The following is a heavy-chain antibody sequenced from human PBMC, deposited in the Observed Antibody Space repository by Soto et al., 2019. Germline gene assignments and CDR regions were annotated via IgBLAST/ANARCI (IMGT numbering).Heavy chain of an antibody. CDR2: IYWDDDK. CDR3: AHMFGTVSHLGY. CDR1: GFSLTNSRVG. V-gene: IGHV2-5*02. J-gene: IGHJ4*02. Sequence: QITLKESGPTLVKPTQTLTLTCTFSGFSLTNSRVGVGWIRHPPGKALEWLALIYWDDDKRYSPSLRSRLTITKDTSKNQVVLTMTNMDPVDTATYYCAHMFGTVSHLGYWGQGTLVTVSS. D-gene: IGHD3-10*02.